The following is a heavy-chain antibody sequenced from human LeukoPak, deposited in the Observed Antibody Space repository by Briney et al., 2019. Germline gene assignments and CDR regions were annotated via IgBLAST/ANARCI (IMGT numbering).Heavy chain of an antibody. D-gene: IGHD3-3*01. V-gene: IGHV3-23*01. J-gene: IGHJ4*02. CDR3: ATPAYYDFWSGYYY. CDR2: ISGSGGDT. Sequence: PPGGSLRLSCAASALIFSSYAMSWVRQAPGKGLEWVSAISGSGGDTYYADSVKGRFIISRDNSKNTLYLQMNSLRAEDTAVYYCATPAYYDFWSGYYYRGQGTLVTVSS. CDR1: ALIFSSYA.